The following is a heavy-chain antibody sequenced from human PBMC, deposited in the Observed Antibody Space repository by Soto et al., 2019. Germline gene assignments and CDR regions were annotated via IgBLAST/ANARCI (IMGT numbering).Heavy chain of an antibody. CDR1: GYTLGELS. CDR2: FDPENGGT. Sequence: QVHLAQSGGEVKKPGASVKVSCRLSGYTLGELSIHWLRHAPGKGLEWMGGFDPENGGTKYAQKFKGRLTLTEDTSTETAYMELSSLRSDDTAVYSCATDQGRYFGNQPPYYVCDVWGQGTMVSVSS. D-gene: IGHD3-9*01. CDR3: ATDQGRYFGNQPPYYVCDV. V-gene: IGHV1-24*01. J-gene: IGHJ3*01.